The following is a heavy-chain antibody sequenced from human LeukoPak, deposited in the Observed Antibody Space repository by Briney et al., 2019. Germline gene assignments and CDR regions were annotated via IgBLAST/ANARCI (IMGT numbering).Heavy chain of an antibody. D-gene: IGHD6-19*01. CDR2: IIPIFGTA. Sequence: ASVKDSCEASGGTFSSYAISWVRQAPGQGLEWMGGIIPIFGTANYAQKFQGRVTITADESTSTAYMELSSLRSEDTAVYYCARGTSGWEARYYFDYWGQGTLVTVSS. J-gene: IGHJ4*02. CDR3: ARGTSGWEARYYFDY. CDR1: GGTFSSYA. V-gene: IGHV1-69*01.